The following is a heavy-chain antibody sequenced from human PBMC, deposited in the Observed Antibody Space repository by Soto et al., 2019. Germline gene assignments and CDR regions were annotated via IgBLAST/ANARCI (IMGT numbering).Heavy chain of an antibody. D-gene: IGHD5-18*01. Sequence: VASVKVSCKASGYTFTSYYMHWVRQAPGQGLEWMGIINPSGGSTSYAQKFQGRVTMTRDTPTSTVYMELSSLRSEDTAVYYCARDQTSDTAMVSYYYYYGMDVWGQGTTVTVSS. J-gene: IGHJ6*02. CDR2: INPSGGST. V-gene: IGHV1-46*01. CDR1: GYTFTSYY. CDR3: ARDQTSDTAMVSYYYYYGMDV.